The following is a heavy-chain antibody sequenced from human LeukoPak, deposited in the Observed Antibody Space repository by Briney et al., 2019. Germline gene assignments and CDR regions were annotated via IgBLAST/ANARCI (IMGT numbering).Heavy chain of an antibody. V-gene: IGHV4-59*01. CDR3: ARHSSSWPYWYFDL. CDR1: GGSINSYY. J-gene: IGHJ2*01. CDR2: IYYSGST. D-gene: IGHD6-13*01. Sequence: SETLSLTCSVSGGSINSYYWSWIRQPPGKGLEWIGYIYYSGSTNYKPSLKSRVTISVDTSKNQFSLKLSSVTAADTAVYYCARHSSSWPYWYFDLRGRGTLVSVSS.